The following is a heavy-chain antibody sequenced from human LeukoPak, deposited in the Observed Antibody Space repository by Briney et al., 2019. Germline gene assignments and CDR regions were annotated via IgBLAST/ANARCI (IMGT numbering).Heavy chain of an antibody. J-gene: IGHJ4*02. CDR3: AKDYRGSYPYYFDY. Sequence: GGSLRLSWAAAGFTFSSYAMSWVRQARGKGLGWGSAISVSVGSTYYADSVKGRFTISRDNSKNTLYLQMNSLRAEDTAVYYCAKDYRGSYPYYFDYWGQGTLVTVSS. D-gene: IGHD2-15*01. V-gene: IGHV3-23*01. CDR2: ISVSVGST. CDR1: GFTFSSYA.